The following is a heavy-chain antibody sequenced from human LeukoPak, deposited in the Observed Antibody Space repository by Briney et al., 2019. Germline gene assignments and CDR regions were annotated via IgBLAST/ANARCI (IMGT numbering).Heavy chain of an antibody. J-gene: IGHJ6*04. CDR2: IFHSGST. Sequence: SETLSLTCAVSGYSLSSGYYWGWIRQPPGKGMEWSGSIFHSGSTYYNPSLKRRVNMSVDTSKNQISLKLSSVTAADTAVYYCARASGSYGSGSYYYYGMDVWGKGTTVTVSS. D-gene: IGHD3-10*01. V-gene: IGHV4-38-2*01. CDR1: GYSLSSGYY. CDR3: ARASGSYGSGSYYYYGMDV.